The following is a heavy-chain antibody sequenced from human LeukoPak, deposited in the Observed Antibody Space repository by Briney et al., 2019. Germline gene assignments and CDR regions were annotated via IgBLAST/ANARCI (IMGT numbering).Heavy chain of an antibody. CDR3: AKDRSRYSYGLNDY. D-gene: IGHD5-18*01. Sequence: GGSLRLSCAASGFTFSSYVMSWVRQAPGKGLEWVSAISGSGGSTYYADSVKGRFTISRDNSKNTLYLQMNSLRAEDTAVYYCAKDRSRYSYGLNDYWGQGTLVTVSS. V-gene: IGHV3-23*01. J-gene: IGHJ4*02. CDR2: ISGSGGST. CDR1: GFTFSSYV.